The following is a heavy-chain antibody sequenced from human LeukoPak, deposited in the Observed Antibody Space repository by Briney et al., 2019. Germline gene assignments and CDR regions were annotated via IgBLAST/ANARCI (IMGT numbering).Heavy chain of an antibody. V-gene: IGHV1-18*01. CDR2: INTYKGDT. D-gene: IGHD4-23*01. J-gene: IGHJ4*02. CDR3: AREFGHCYGDNCFYFFDT. CDR1: GYTLTNYN. Sequence: GASVTVSCKASGYTLTNYNISWVRQAPGQGLEWMGWINTYKGDTLYAQKLQGRVTMTADTSTNTAYMELRSLRFDDTAVYYCAREFGHCYGDNCFYFFDTWGQGCRVTVSS.